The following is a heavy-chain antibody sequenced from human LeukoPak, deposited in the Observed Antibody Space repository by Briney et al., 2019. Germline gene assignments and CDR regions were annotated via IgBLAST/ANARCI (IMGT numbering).Heavy chain of an antibody. Sequence: SETLSLTCTVSGGSISSFYWSWIRQPPGKGLEWIGDIYYSGSIKYNPSLKSRVTMSVDTSKNQFSLKLSSVTAADTAIYYCARENPSGYYNRPIDYWGQGTLVTVSS. CDR1: GGSISSFY. J-gene: IGHJ4*02. CDR3: ARENPSGYYNRPIDY. D-gene: IGHD3-22*01. V-gene: IGHV4-59*01. CDR2: IYYSGSI.